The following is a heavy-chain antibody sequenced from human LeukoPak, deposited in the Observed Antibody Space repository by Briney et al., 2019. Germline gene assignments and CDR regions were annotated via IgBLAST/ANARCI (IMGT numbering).Heavy chain of an antibody. V-gene: IGHV1-3*01. CDR3: ARLKYCTNGVCYAGFDY. CDR2: INAGNGNT. J-gene: IGHJ4*02. CDR1: GYTFTSYA. D-gene: IGHD2-8*01. Sequence: ASVKVSCKASGYTFTSYAMHWVRQAPGQRLEWMGWINAGNGNTKYSQKFQGRVTITRDTSADTAYMELSSLRSEDTAVYYCARLKYCTNGVCYAGFDYWGQETLVTVSS.